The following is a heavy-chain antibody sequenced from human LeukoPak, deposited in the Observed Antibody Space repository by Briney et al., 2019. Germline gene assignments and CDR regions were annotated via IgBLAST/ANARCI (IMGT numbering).Heavy chain of an antibody. CDR2: IYSGVKT. Sequence: GGSLRLSCAASGFTVSDNYMTWVRQAPGKGLECVSIIYSGVKTDYADSVKGRFTISRDNSKNTLYLQMNSLRAEDTAVYFCARGQWLGQFFFLDYWGLGTLVTVSS. CDR1: GFTVSDNY. CDR3: ARGQWLGQFFFLDY. D-gene: IGHD6-19*01. V-gene: IGHV3-53*01. J-gene: IGHJ4*02.